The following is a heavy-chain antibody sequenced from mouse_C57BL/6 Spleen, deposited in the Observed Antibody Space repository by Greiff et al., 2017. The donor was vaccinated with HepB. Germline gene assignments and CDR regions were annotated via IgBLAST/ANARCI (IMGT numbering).Heavy chain of an antibody. D-gene: IGHD1-2*01. CDR2: IYPGSGNT. V-gene: IGHV1-76*01. Sequence: LQESGAELVRPGASVKLSCKASGYTFTDYYINWVKQRPGQGLEWIARIYPGSGNTYYNEKFKGKATLTAEKSSSTAYMQLSSLTSEDSAVYFCARSLRQGFAYWGQGTLVTVSA. CDR1: GYTFTDYY. CDR3: ARSLRQGFAY. J-gene: IGHJ3*01.